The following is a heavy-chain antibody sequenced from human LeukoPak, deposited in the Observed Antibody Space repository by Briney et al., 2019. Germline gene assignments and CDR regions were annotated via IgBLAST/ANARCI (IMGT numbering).Heavy chain of an antibody. Sequence: PGGSLRLSCAASGFTFSSYSMNWVRQAPGKGLEWVSSISSSSSYIYYADSVKGRFTIPRDNAKNSLYLQMNSLRAEDTAVYYCARGLNYYGSGIGYWGQGTLVTVSS. CDR2: ISSSSSYI. CDR3: ARGLNYYGSGIGY. CDR1: GFTFSSYS. V-gene: IGHV3-21*01. D-gene: IGHD3-10*01. J-gene: IGHJ4*02.